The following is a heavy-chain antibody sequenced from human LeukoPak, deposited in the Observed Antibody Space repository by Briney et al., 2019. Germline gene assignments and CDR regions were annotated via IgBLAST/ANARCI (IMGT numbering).Heavy chain of an antibody. J-gene: IGHJ4*02. CDR2: IYYISNT. V-gene: IGHV4-61*08. CDR3: ARTQSQSGSYRYYFGY. D-gene: IGHD1-26*01. CDR1: GASVGSAGYY. Sequence: SETLSLTCTVSGASVGSAGYYWSWIRQPPGGGLEWIGYIYYISNTNYNPSLESRVTMSVDPSKNQLSLKLNSVTAADTAVYYCARTQSQSGSYRYYFGYWGQGTLVTVSS.